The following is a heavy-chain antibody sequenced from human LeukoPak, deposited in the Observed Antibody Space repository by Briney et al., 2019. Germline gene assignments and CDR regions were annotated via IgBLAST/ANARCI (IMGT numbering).Heavy chain of an antibody. V-gene: IGHV3-33*01. CDR1: GFTFSSYG. J-gene: IGHJ4*02. CDR2: IRYDGSNK. D-gene: IGHD1-1*01. Sequence: GRSLRLSCAASGFTFSSYGMHWVRQAPGKGLEWVAFIRYDGSNKYYADSVKGRFTISRDNSKNTLYLQMNNLRAEDTAMYYCARLGNDGTTNKFDYWGQGILVTVSS. CDR3: ARLGNDGTTNKFDY.